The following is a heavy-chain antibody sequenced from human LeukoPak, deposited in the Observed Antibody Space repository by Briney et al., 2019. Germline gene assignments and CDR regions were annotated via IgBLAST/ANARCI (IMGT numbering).Heavy chain of an antibody. D-gene: IGHD5-18*01. J-gene: IGHJ3*02. CDR3: ARVTPDSYGYGGHDAFDI. CDR2: INPNSGGT. Sequence: ASVKVSCKASGYTFTGYSMHWVRQAPGQGLEWMGRINPNSGGTNYAQKFQGRVTMTRDTSISPAYMELSRLRSDDTAVYYCARVTPDSYGYGGHDAFDIWGQGTMVTVSS. CDR1: GYTFTGYS. V-gene: IGHV1-2*06.